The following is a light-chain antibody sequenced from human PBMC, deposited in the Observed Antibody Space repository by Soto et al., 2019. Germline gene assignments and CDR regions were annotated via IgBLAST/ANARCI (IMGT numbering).Light chain of an antibody. CDR3: PQRCNWPPIT. CDR2: GAS. Sequence: LSLSPGESATLSCRASQYVSSGYLAWYQQKPGQAPRLLIYGASSRATGIPDRFSGSGSGTDFTLTISSLEPEDFAVYYCPQRCNWPPITFGQGTRLEIK. V-gene: IGKV3D-20*02. J-gene: IGKJ5*01. CDR1: QYVSSGY.